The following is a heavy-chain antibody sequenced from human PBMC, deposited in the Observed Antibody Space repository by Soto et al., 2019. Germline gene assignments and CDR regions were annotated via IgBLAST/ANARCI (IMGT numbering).Heavy chain of an antibody. CDR1: GGSISSSSYY. CDR2: IYYSGST. J-gene: IGHJ4*02. Sequence: PSETLSLTCTVSGGSISSSSYYWGWIRQPPGKGLEWIGSIYYSGSTYYNPSLKSRVTISVDTSKNQFSLKLSSVTAADTAVYYCARQGGRFCWGQGTLVTVSS. V-gene: IGHV4-39*01. CDR3: ARQGGRFC. D-gene: IGHD3-3*01.